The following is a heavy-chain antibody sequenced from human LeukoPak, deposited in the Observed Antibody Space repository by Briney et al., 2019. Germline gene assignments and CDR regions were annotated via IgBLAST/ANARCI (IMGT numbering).Heavy chain of an antibody. J-gene: IGHJ4*02. CDR3: ARALAAAGFDY. Sequence: ASVKVSCKASGYTFTSYYMHWVRQAPGQGLEWMGIINPSGGSTSYAQKFQGRVTTTRDTSTSTVYMELSSLRSEDTAVYYCARALAAAGFDYWGQGTLVTVSS. V-gene: IGHV1-46*01. CDR1: GYTFTSYY. D-gene: IGHD6-13*01. CDR2: INPSGGST.